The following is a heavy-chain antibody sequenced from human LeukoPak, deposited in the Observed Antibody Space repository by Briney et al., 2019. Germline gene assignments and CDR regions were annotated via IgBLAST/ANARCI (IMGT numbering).Heavy chain of an antibody. V-gene: IGHV3-23*01. CDR2: ISGSGDNT. J-gene: IGHJ6*01. D-gene: IGHD1-26*01. Sequence: GGSLRVSCAASGFTFSGFAMSWVRRTPGKGLEWVSAISGSGDNTLYADSVKGRFTISRDNSKNTLYLEMNSLRAEDTAIYYCAKMKGHPLPKYYMDDWGQGTTVTVSS. CDR3: AKMKGHPLPKYYMDD. CDR1: GFTFSGFA.